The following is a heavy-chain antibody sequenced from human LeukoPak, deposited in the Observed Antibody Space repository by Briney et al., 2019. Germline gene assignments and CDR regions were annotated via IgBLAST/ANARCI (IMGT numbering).Heavy chain of an antibody. Sequence: SETLSLTCTVSGVSISTYYWSWIRQPPGKGLEWIGYIYYSGSTNYNPSLKSRVTISVDTSKNQFSLKLSSVTAADTAVYYCARGGVATISYWGQGTLVTVSS. J-gene: IGHJ4*02. CDR1: GVSISTYY. V-gene: IGHV4-59*01. D-gene: IGHD5-12*01. CDR2: IYYSGST. CDR3: ARGGVATISY.